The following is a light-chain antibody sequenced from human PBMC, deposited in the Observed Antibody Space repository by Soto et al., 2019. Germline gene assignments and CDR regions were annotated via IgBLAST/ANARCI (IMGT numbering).Light chain of an antibody. J-gene: IGKJ1*01. Sequence: EIVLTQSPATLSLSPGERATLSCRASQSVSSYLAWYQQKPGQAPRLLIYYASNRATGIPARFSCSGSGTDFTLTISSLEPEAFAVYYCQQRSNWTPGTFGQGTKVEIK. CDR3: QQRSNWTPGT. CDR2: YAS. CDR1: QSVSSY. V-gene: IGKV3-11*01.